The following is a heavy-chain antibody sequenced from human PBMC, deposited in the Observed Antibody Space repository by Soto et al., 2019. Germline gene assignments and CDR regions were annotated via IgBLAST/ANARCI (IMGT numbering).Heavy chain of an antibody. V-gene: IGHV4-61*01. CDR1: GGSVSSGSYY. D-gene: IGHD3-10*01. CDR2: IYYSGST. CDR3: ARVVRVRGVITGFDY. Sequence: QVQLQESGPGLVKPSETLSLTCTVSGGSVSSGSYYWSWIRQPPGMGLEWIGYIYYSGSTNYNPSLKSRVTISVDTSKNQFSRKLSSVTAADTAVYYCARVVRVRGVITGFDYWGQGTLVTVSS. J-gene: IGHJ4*02.